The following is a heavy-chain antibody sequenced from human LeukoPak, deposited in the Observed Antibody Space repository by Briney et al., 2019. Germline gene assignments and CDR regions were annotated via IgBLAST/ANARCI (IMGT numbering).Heavy chain of an antibody. Sequence: KASETLSLTCTVSGRSISSSSYYWSWIRQPPGKGLEWIGYIYYSGSTNYNPSLKSRVTISVDTSKNQFSLKLSSVTAADTAVYYCARVSGAGYDGRGVFDYWGQGTLVTVSS. V-gene: IGHV4-61*01. CDR3: ARVSGAGYDGRGVFDY. CDR1: GRSISSSSYY. J-gene: IGHJ4*02. CDR2: IYYSGST. D-gene: IGHD2-8*02.